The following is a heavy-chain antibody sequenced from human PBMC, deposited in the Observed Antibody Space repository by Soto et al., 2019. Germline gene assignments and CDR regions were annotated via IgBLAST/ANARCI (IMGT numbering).Heavy chain of an antibody. J-gene: IGHJ3*02. V-gene: IGHV4-39*07. CDR3: ARDGSYHAFDI. CDR1: GGSISSSSYY. Sequence: PSETLSLTCTVSGGSISSSSYYWGWIRQPPGKGLEWIGSIYYSGSTYYNPSLKSRVTISVDTSKNQFSLKLSSVTAADTAVYYCARDGSYHAFDIWGQGTMVTVS. CDR2: IYYSGST. D-gene: IGHD1-26*01.